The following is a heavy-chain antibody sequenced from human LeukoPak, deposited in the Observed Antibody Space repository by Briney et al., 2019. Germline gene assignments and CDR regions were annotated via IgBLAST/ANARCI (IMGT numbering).Heavy chain of an antibody. V-gene: IGHV3-30-3*01. J-gene: IGHJ4*02. Sequence: GGSLRLSCAASGFTFSSYAMPWVRQAPGKGLEWVAVISYDGSNKYYADSVKGRFTISRDNSKNTLYLQMNSLRAEDTAVYYCARDFGAGGYGDCNFDYWGQGTLVTVSS. CDR2: ISYDGSNK. D-gene: IGHD4-17*01. CDR1: GFTFSSYA. CDR3: ARDFGAGGYGDCNFDY.